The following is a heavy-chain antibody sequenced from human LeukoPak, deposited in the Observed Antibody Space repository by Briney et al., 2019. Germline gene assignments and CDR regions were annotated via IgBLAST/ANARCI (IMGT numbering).Heavy chain of an antibody. CDR1: GFTFSSYA. CDR3: ARDKQLEYYFDY. CDR2: ISYDGSNK. J-gene: IGHJ4*02. V-gene: IGHV3-30-3*01. D-gene: IGHD6-13*01. Sequence: GGSLRLSCAASGFTFSSYAMHWVRQAPGKGLEWVAVISYDGSNKYYADSVKGRFTISRDNSKNTLYLQMNSLRAEDTAVYYCARDKQLEYYFDYWGQGTLVTVSS.